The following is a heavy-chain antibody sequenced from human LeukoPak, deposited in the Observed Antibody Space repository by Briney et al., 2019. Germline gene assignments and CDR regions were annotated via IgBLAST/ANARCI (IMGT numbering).Heavy chain of an antibody. J-gene: IGHJ4*02. CDR3: ARFSPRAMGNYLDF. CDR1: GGSISSGSYS. V-gene: IGHV4-30-2*01. CDR2: IYPRGST. Sequence: SETLSLTCAVSGGSISSGSYSWSWIRQPPGKGLEWIGYIYPRGSTYYNLSLKSRVILSLDKSANQFSLNLSSVTAADTAVYYCARFSPRAMGNYLDFWGQGTLVTVSS. D-gene: IGHD7-27*01.